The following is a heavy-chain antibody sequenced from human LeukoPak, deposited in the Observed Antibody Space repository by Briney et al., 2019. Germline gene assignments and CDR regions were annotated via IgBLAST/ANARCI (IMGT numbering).Heavy chain of an antibody. CDR1: GGSISTGGYY. CDR3: ARTAGWSYGFDY. J-gene: IGHJ4*02. V-gene: IGHV4-31*03. D-gene: IGHD5-18*01. Sequence: PSQTLSLTCTVSGGSISTGGYYWTWIRQHPGKGLEWIGYIYNSGTTYYNPCLESRVTISGDTSKNQFSLKLNSVTAADTAVYYCARTAGWSYGFDYWGQGTLVTVSS. CDR2: IYNSGTT.